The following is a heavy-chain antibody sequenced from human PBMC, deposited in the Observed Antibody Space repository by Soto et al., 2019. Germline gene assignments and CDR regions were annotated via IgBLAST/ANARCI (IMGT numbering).Heavy chain of an antibody. CDR2: IYLGDSNT. CDR1: GYSLTSYW. D-gene: IGHD2-2*02. Sequence: GESLKISCKGSGYSLTSYWIGWMRQTPGKGLGWMGMIYLGDSNTRYSPSFEGQVTISADKSITTAYLQWSSLKASDTAMYYCARQSYCSSTSCYTVDSWGQGTLVTVSS. V-gene: IGHV5-51*01. CDR3: ARQSYCSSTSCYTVDS. J-gene: IGHJ4*02.